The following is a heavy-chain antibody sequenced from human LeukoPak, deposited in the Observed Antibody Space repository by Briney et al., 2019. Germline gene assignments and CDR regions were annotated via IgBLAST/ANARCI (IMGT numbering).Heavy chain of an antibody. D-gene: IGHD5-24*01. V-gene: IGHV1-69*13. J-gene: IGHJ3*01. Sequence: SVKVSCKASGDTFNNYNVNWVRQAPGQGLEWMGGITPIFGTANYAQKFQGRVTITAAESTSTAYLELRSLISEDTAVYFCATERWLQYWGQGTMVTVSS. CDR2: ITPIFGTA. CDR3: ATERWLQY. CDR1: GDTFNNYN.